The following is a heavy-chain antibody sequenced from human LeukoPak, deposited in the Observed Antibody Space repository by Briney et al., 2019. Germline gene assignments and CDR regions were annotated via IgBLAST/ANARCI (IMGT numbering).Heavy chain of an antibody. CDR2: IRHDGSIK. D-gene: IGHD2-21*02. CDR1: GFTFSSYA. Sequence: PGGSLRLSCAASGFTFSSYAMHGVRQAPGQGLDWVAFIRHDGSIKYYADSVKGRFTISRDNSKNTLYLQMNSLRTEDTAVYYCARGDCSGDCYHPLYYWGQGSLVTVSS. V-gene: IGHV3-30*02. CDR3: ARGDCSGDCYHPLYY. J-gene: IGHJ4*02.